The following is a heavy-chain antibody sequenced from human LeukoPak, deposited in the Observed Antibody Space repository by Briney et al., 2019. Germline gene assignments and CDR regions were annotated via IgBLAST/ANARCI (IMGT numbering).Heavy chain of an antibody. D-gene: IGHD6-19*01. CDR2: IYHSGST. V-gene: IGHV4-4*02. Sequence: SETLSLTCAVSGGSISSSNWWSWVRQPPGKGLEWIGEIYHSGSTNYNPSLKSRVTISVDTSKNQFSLKLDSVTAADTAVYYCAKGTSSGWYYFDYWGQGTLVTVSS. CDR1: GGSISSSNW. CDR3: AKGTSSGWYYFDY. J-gene: IGHJ4*02.